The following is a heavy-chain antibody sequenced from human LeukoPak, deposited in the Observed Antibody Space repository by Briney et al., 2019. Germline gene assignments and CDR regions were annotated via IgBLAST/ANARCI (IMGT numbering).Heavy chain of an antibody. CDR3: ARQSTIAAARIDP. CDR1: GGSISSSSSIC. J-gene: IGHJ5*02. D-gene: IGHD6-25*01. V-gene: IGHV4-4*02. Sequence: PSETLSLTCAVSGGSISSSSSICWTWVRQPPGKGLEWIGEIYHSGATNYNPSLKSRVTMLLDKSKNQFSLKLNSVTAADTAVYYCARQSTIAAARIDPWGQGTLVTVSS. CDR2: IYHSGAT.